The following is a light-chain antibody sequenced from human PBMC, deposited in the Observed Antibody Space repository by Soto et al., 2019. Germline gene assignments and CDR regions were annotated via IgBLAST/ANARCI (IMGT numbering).Light chain of an antibody. CDR2: KVS. CDR1: SSDVGHPYNY. Sequence: QSALTKPASVSGSPGQSITISCTGTSSDVGHPYNYVSWYQQHPGKAPKLLIFKVSNRPSGISGRFSGSKSGNTASLTISGLQAEDEADYYCMSFIDSTSTHWVLGGGTKLTVL. J-gene: IGLJ3*02. CDR3: MSFIDSTSTHWV. V-gene: IGLV2-14*03.